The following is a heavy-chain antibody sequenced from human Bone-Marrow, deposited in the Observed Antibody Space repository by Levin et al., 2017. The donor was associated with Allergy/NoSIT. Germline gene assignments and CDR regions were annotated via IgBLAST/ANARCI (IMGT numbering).Heavy chain of an antibody. CDR3: AREPRRFSYGH. D-gene: IGHD5-18*01. J-gene: IGHJ4*02. CDR2: IKDDGSDK. Sequence: GESLKISCAASGFTFSSYWMSWVRQAPGKGLEWVANIKDDGSDKYYVDSVKGRFTISRDNAKNSLYLQMNSLRAEDTAVYYFAREPRRFSYGHWGQGTLVTVYS. CDR1: GFTFSSYW. V-gene: IGHV3-7*01.